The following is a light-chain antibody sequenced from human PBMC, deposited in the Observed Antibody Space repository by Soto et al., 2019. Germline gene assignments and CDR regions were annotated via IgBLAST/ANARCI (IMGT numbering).Light chain of an antibody. CDR1: QSVSSSY. CDR3: QQFGSSPLT. V-gene: IGKV3-20*01. J-gene: IGKJ4*01. Sequence: TQSTRTLSLSQGERATLSCRPSQSVSSSYLAWHQQKPGQAPRLLMYGASSRATDIPDRFSGSGSGTDFSITISRLETEDFAVYYCQQFGSSPLTFGGGTKVEIK. CDR2: GAS.